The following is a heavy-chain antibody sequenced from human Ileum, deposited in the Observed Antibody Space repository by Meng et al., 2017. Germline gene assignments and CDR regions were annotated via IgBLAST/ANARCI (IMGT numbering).Heavy chain of an antibody. Sequence: QVQLQESGPGLVKPSQTLSPTCTVSGGSISSGGYYWSWIRQHPGKGLEWIGYIYYSGTTYYNPSLKSRVTISVDTSKNQFSLKLSSVTAAGTAVYYCAREPPAAAGTGADYWGQGTLVTVSS. V-gene: IGHV4-31*03. CDR1: GGSISSGGYY. J-gene: IGHJ4*02. CDR3: AREPPAAAGTGADY. CDR2: IYYSGTT. D-gene: IGHD6-13*01.